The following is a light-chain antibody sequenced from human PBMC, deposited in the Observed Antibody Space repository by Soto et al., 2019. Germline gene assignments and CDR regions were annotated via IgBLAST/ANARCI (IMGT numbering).Light chain of an antibody. CDR2: DAF. J-gene: IGKJ5*01. V-gene: IGKV3-20*01. CDR1: QSISNNY. CDR3: QHYGSSPPSI. Sequence: EIVLTQSPGTLSLSPGERATLSCRASQSISNNYLAWYQHKPGQAPRLLIYDAFKRASGFPDRFSGSGSGTDFTLTIRVLEPEDFAVYFCQHYGSSPPSIFGQGTRLEIK.